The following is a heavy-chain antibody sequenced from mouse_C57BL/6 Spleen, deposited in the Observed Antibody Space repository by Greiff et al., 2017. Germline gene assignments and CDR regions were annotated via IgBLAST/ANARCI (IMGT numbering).Heavy chain of an antibody. J-gene: IGHJ4*01. CDR2: IDPNSGGT. CDR3: AKIDAIYYDYLYYAMDY. V-gene: IGHV1-72*01. D-gene: IGHD2-4*01. CDR1: GFTFTSYW. Sequence: VQLQQPGAELVKPGASVKLSCKASGFTFTSYWMHWVKQRPGRGLEWIGRIDPNSGGTKYNEKFKSKATLTVDKPSSTAYMQLSSLTSEDSAVYYCAKIDAIYYDYLYYAMDYWGQGTSGTVSS.